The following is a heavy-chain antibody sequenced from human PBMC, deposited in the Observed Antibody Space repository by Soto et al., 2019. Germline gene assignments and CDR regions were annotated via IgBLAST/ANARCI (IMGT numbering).Heavy chain of an antibody. D-gene: IGHD3-22*01. CDR2: ISAYNGNT. Sequence: ASVKVSCKASGYTFTSYGISWVRQAPGQGLEWMGWISAYNGNTNYAQKLQGRVTMTTDTSTSTAYMELRSLRSDDTAVYYCARDGHPFYYYDSSGYYHDNWFDLWGQGTLVTVSS. J-gene: IGHJ5*02. V-gene: IGHV1-18*01. CDR3: ARDGHPFYYYDSSGYYHDNWFDL. CDR1: GYTFTSYG.